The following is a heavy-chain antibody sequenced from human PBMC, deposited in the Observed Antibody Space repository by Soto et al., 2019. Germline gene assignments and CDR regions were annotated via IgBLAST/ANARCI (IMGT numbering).Heavy chain of an antibody. J-gene: IGHJ6*02. CDR1: GYSFTSHW. D-gene: IGHD6-13*01. V-gene: IGHV5-10-1*01. Sequence: GESLKISCKGSGYSFTSHWISWVRQMPGKGLEWMGRIDPSDSYTNYSPSFQGHVTISADKSISTAYLQWSSLKASDTAMYYCATVVGIAAAGNYYYGMDVWGQGTTVTVSS. CDR2: IDPSDSYT. CDR3: ATVVGIAAAGNYYYGMDV.